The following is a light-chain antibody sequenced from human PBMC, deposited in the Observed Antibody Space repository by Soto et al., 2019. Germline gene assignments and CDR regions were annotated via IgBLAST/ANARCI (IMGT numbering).Light chain of an antibody. CDR2: AAS. J-gene: IGKJ4*01. CDR3: QQANSFPLT. V-gene: IGKV1-12*01. Sequence: DIQMTQSPSSVSASVGDSVTITCRASQGISSRVAWYQQKPGKAPNLLIYAASNLQSGVPSRFSGSGSETDFTLTIGSLQPEDFATYYCQQANSFPLTFGGGTKVEIK. CDR1: QGISSR.